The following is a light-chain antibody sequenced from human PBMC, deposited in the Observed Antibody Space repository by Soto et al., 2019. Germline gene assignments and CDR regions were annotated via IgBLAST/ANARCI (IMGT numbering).Light chain of an antibody. CDR1: QSINTY. CDR3: QQSFSTPQT. J-gene: IGKJ4*01. CDR2: AAS. Sequence: DIQMTQSPSSLSASVRDRVTITCRASQSINTYLNWYQQRPGKAPKLLIYAASSLQRGVPSRFSGSGSGTDFTLTIGSLEPEDFATYYCQQSFSTPQTFGGGTKVEIK. V-gene: IGKV1-39*01.